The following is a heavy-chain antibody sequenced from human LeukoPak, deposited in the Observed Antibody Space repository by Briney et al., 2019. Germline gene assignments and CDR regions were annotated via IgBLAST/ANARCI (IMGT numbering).Heavy chain of an antibody. D-gene: IGHD4-17*01. Sequence: GGSLRLSCAASGLTFNNYWMNWVRQAPGKGLEWVANIKQDGSEKKYVDSVKGRFTISRDNAKKSLYLQMNSLRAEDTAVYYCAKETSRFGDYGDYEDENWFDPWGQGTLVTVSS. J-gene: IGHJ5*02. CDR3: AKETSRFGDYGDYEDENWFDP. CDR2: IKQDGSEK. V-gene: IGHV3-7*03. CDR1: GLTFNNYW.